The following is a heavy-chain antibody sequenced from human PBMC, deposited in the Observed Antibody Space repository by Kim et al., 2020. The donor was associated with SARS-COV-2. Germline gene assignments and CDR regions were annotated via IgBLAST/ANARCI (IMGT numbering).Heavy chain of an antibody. CDR3: AREAESFDY. CDR2: FNPKGGGT. J-gene: IGHJ4*02. V-gene: IGHV1-2*02. CDR1: GYTLTNLH. Sequence: ASVKVSCKASGYTLTNLHIHWVRQAPGQGLEWMGCFNPKGGGTNYAQKFQGRVAMTRDTSINTAYMELSSVGSDDTAVYYCAREAESFDYWGQGSLVTVSS. D-gene: IGHD3-10*01.